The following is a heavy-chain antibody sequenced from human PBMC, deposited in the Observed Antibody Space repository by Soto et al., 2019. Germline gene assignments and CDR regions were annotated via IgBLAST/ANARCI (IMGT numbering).Heavy chain of an antibody. CDR2: ISAYNGNT. V-gene: IGHV1-18*01. J-gene: IGHJ4*02. Sequence: ASVKVSCKAAGYTFTSYGISWGRQAPGQGLEWMGWISAYNGNTNYAQKLQGRVTMTTDTSTSTAYMELRSLRSDDTAVYYCARTGYCSGGSCQYYFDYWGQGTLVTVSS. CDR3: ARTGYCSGGSCQYYFDY. CDR1: GYTFTSYG. D-gene: IGHD2-15*01.